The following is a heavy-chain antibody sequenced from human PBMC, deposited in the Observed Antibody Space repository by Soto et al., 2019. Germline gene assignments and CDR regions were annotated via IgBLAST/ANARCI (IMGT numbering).Heavy chain of an antibody. J-gene: IGHJ4*02. CDR1: GGSTSSSDW. CDR3: AGRPEIHPR. V-gene: IGHV4-4*02. CDR2: IHRDGVT. D-gene: IGHD1-26*01. Sequence: QVHLQESGPGLVKPSETLSLTCAISGGSTSSSDWWTWVRQPPGEGLEWIGEIHRDGVTNYNSSLNSRLTISLDQSRNQFSLSLTSVTAADAAVYFCAGRPEIHPRWGQGILVPVSS.